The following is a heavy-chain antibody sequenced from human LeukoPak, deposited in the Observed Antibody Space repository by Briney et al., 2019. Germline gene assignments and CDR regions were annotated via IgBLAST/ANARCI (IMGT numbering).Heavy chain of an antibody. V-gene: IGHV3-74*01. J-gene: IGHJ4*02. D-gene: IGHD2-15*01. Sequence: PGGSLRLSCAASGFTFSGSAMSWVRQAPGKGLVWVARVNEDGSRIDHADSVRGRFTISRDITKSTLFLQMNSLRVEDSAIYYCVRDFGGEDDYWGQGILVTVSS. CDR3: VRDFGGEDDY. CDR1: GFTFSGSA. CDR2: VNEDGSRI.